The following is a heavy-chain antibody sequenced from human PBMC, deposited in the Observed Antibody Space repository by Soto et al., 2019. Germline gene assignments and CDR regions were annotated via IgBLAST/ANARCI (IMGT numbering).Heavy chain of an antibody. Sequence: EVQVLESGGGLVQPGGSLRLSCAASGFTFRNFAMNWVRQAPGRGLEWVSGVSGSGDSSYYADSVKGRFTTSRDNSKNTVYLQINSRRVEDTAVYYFAKGPYAMAGPPDSWGQGTLVTVSS. V-gene: IGHV3-23*01. CDR2: VSGSGDSS. D-gene: IGHD6-19*01. CDR3: AKGPYAMAGPPDS. CDR1: GFTFRNFA. J-gene: IGHJ5*01.